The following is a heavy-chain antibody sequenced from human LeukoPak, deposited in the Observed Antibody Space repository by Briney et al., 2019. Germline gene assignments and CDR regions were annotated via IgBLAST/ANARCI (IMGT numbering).Heavy chain of an antibody. D-gene: IGHD5-24*01. CDR2: IIPIFGTA. V-gene: IGHV1-69*05. CDR3: ARGVEIATMGDYYYYYYMDV. J-gene: IGHJ6*03. CDR1: GGIFSSYA. Sequence: ASVKVSCKASGGIFSSYAISWVREAPGQGLEWMGGIIPIFGTANYAQKFQGRVTITTDESTSTAYMELSSLRSEDTAVYYSARGVEIATMGDYYYYYYMDVWSKGTTVTVSS.